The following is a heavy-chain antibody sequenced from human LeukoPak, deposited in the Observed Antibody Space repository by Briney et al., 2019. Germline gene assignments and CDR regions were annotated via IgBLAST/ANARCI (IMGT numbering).Heavy chain of an antibody. Sequence: SETLSLTCTVSGGSISSYYGSWIRQPPGKGLEWIGYIYYSGSTNYNPSLKSRVTISVDTSKNQFSLKLSSVTAADTAVYYCARVWEDYDILTGLKYYFDYWGQGTLVTVSS. CDR1: GGSISSYY. CDR2: IYYSGST. D-gene: IGHD3-9*01. CDR3: ARVWEDYDILTGLKYYFDY. V-gene: IGHV4-59*01. J-gene: IGHJ4*02.